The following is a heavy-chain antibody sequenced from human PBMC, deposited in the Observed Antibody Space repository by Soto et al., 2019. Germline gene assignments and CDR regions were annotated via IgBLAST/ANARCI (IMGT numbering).Heavy chain of an antibody. V-gene: IGHV5-51*01. CDR1: GYRVTSSW. CDR2: IYPGDSDT. Sequence: LKMSCKASGYRVTSSWIVWVRQMPGKGLEWMGIIYPGDSDTRYRPSFQGQVTISADKSSSTAYLQWNSLQASDTAMYYCARLPGIVAPGTVFLDNWGQGTMVTVSS. J-gene: IGHJ4*02. CDR3: ARLPGIVAPGTVFLDN. D-gene: IGHD1-1*01.